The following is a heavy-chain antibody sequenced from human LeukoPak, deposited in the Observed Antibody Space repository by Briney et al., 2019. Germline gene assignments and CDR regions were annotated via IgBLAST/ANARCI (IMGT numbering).Heavy chain of an antibody. V-gene: IGHV1-18*01. CDR1: GYTFTNYG. CDR2: ISAYNGNT. Sequence: ASVKVSCKSSGYTFTNYGITWVRQAPGQGLEWMGWISAYNGNTNYAQKLQGRVTMTTDTSTSTVYMELTSLRSDDTAVYFCASGPYSNPLDSWGQGTLVTVSS. D-gene: IGHD2/OR15-2a*01. J-gene: IGHJ4*02. CDR3: ASGPYSNPLDS.